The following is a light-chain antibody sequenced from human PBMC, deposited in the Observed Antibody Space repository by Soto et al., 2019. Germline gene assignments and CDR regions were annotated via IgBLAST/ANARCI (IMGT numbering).Light chain of an antibody. Sequence: DIQMTQSPSTLSASVGDRVTITCRASQSISSWLAWYQQKPGKAPNLLIYKASSLESGVPSRFSGSGSGTEFTRTISSLQPDDFATYYCQQYNRYPITFGQGTRLEIK. V-gene: IGKV1-5*03. CDR3: QQYNRYPIT. J-gene: IGKJ5*01. CDR1: QSISSW. CDR2: KAS.